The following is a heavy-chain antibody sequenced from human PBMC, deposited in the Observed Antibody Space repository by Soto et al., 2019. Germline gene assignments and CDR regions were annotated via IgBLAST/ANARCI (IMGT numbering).Heavy chain of an antibody. CDR1: GGSFSGFY. CDR3: ARSPIAVADYMDV. J-gene: IGHJ6*03. D-gene: IGHD6-13*01. CDR2: INHSGIT. V-gene: IGHV4-34*01. Sequence: QVQLHQWGAGLLKPSETLSLTCGVYGGSFSGFYWSYIRQPPGKGLEWIGEINHSGITHYNPSLKKRVNMSVDTSKNQFSLNVTSVTAAATAVYYCARSPIAVADYMDVWGKGTTVTVSS.